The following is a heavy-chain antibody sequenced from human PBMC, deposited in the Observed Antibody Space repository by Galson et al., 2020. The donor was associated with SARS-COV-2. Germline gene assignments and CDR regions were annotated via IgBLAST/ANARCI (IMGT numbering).Heavy chain of an antibody. Sequence: NSGGSLRLSCAASGFTFSSYSMNWVRQAPGKGLEWVSSISSSSSYIYYADSVKGRFTISRDNAKNSLYLQMNSLRAEDTAVYYCARAGSKVWAMIVVEEGAFDIWGQGTMVTVSS. CDR2: ISSSSSYI. D-gene: IGHD3-22*01. J-gene: IGHJ3*02. V-gene: IGHV3-21*01. CDR1: GFTFSSYS. CDR3: ARAGSKVWAMIVVEEGAFDI.